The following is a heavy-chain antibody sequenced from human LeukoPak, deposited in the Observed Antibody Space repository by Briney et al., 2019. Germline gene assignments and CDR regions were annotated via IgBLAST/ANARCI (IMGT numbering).Heavy chain of an antibody. J-gene: IGHJ4*02. V-gene: IGHV4-4*07. CDR3: ARDFYGDDGHHPFDY. CDR1: GGSISNYY. Sequence: KSSETLSLTCSVSGGSISNYYLNWIRQPAGKGLEWIGRIYASGSTNYNPSLKSRVTISMDKSKNHFSLNLKSLTAADTGFYYCARDFYGDDGHHPFDYWGQGIQVTVSS. CDR2: IYASGST. D-gene: IGHD2/OR15-2a*01.